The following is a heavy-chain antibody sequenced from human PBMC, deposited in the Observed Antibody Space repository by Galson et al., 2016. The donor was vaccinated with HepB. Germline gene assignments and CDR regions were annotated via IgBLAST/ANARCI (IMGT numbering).Heavy chain of an antibody. V-gene: IGHV3-23*01. CDR1: GFTFSSYA. D-gene: IGHD2-21*02. J-gene: IGHJ4*02. CDR3: AKGRYCGGDCYSSDY. Sequence: SLRLSCAASGFTFSSYAMNWVRQAPEKGLQWVSGISGGGVSTHYADSVKGRFTISRDNSKNTLYLQMSSLRAEDTAVYYCAKGRYCGGDCYSSDYCGQGTLVTVSS. CDR2: ISGGGVST.